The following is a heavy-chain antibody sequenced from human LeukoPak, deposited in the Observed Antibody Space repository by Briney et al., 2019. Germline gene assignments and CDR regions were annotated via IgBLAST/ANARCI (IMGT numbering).Heavy chain of an antibody. Sequence: SETLSLTCTVSGGSISSYYWSWIRQPPGKGLEWIGYIYYSGSTNYNPSLKSRVTISVDTSKNQFSLKLSSVTAADTAVYYCARHPRGYCTNGVCYPMYYFGYWGQGTLVTVSS. CDR1: GGSISSYY. CDR3: ARHPRGYCTNGVCYPMYYFGY. V-gene: IGHV4-59*08. J-gene: IGHJ4*02. CDR2: IYYSGST. D-gene: IGHD2-8*01.